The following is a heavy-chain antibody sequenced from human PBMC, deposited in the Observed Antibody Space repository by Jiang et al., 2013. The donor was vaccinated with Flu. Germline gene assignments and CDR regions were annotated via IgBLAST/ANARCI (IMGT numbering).Heavy chain of an antibody. V-gene: IGHV1-3*01. CDR1: GYTFTSYA. J-gene: IGHJ6*02. CDR2: INAGNGNT. Sequence: SGAEVKKPGASVKVSCKASGYTFTSYAMHWVRQAPGQRLEWMGWINAGNGNTKYSQKFQGRVTFTRDTSASTAYMELSSLRSEDTAVYYCARTPYGSGSNYYYGMDVWGQGTTVTVSS. D-gene: IGHD3-10*01. CDR3: ARTPYGSGSNYYYGMDV.